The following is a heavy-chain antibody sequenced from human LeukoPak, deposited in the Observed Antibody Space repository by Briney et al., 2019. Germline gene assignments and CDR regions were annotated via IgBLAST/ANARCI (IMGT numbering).Heavy chain of an antibody. J-gene: IGHJ4*02. Sequence: EPGGSLRLSCVASGFTFSDHSMMWVRQAPGKGLEWVAVISYDGSNKYYADSVKGRFTISRDNSKNTLYLQMNSLRAEDTAVYYCAKPSPGDGYYFDYWGQGTLVTVSS. CDR2: ISYDGSNK. CDR1: GFTFSDHS. V-gene: IGHV3-30-3*01. D-gene: IGHD7-27*01. CDR3: AKPSPGDGYYFDY.